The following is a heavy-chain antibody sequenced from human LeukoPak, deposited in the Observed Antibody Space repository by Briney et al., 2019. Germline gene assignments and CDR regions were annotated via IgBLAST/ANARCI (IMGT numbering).Heavy chain of an antibody. Sequence: ASVKVSCKASGYTFTGYYMHWVRQAPGQGLEWMGRINPNSGGTNFAQDFQGRVTLTRDTSISTASMELTSLRSDDTAVYYCARADAMDVWGQGTTVTVSS. CDR1: GYTFTGYY. V-gene: IGHV1-2*06. CDR2: INPNSGGT. CDR3: ARADAMDV. J-gene: IGHJ6*02.